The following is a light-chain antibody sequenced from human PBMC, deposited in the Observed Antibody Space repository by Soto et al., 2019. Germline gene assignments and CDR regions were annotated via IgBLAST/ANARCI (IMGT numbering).Light chain of an antibody. CDR3: CSHAASYTGV. Sequence: QSALTQPRSVSGSPGQSVTISCTGASSDVGGYNYVSWYQQHPGKAPKRLIYDVSSRPSGVPDRFSGSKSGNTASLTISGLQAEDEADYYCCSHAASYTGVFGGGTKLTVL. J-gene: IGLJ3*02. V-gene: IGLV2-11*01. CDR2: DVS. CDR1: SSDVGGYNY.